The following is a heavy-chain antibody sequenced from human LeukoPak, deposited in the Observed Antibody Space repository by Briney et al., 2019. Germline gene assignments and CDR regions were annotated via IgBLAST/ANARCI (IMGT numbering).Heavy chain of an antibody. D-gene: IGHD4-11*01. CDR1: GFSVTTNY. CDR2: IYSGGST. J-gene: IGHJ4*02. CDR3: ARTTEQYFDY. V-gene: IGHV3-66*01. Sequence: GGPLRLSCAASGFSVTTNYMSWVRQAPGKGLEWVSVIYSGGSTYYADSVKGRFTISRDNSKTMVYLQMNSLRAEDTAVYYCARTTEQYFDYWGQGTLVTVSS.